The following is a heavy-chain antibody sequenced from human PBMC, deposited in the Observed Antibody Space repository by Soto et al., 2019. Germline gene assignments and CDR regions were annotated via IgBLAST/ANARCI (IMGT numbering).Heavy chain of an antibody. V-gene: IGHV4-59*08. CDR1: GGSISSYY. J-gene: IGHJ5*01. CDR3: ARLGGFSQSLDS. CDR2: IYYTGTT. Sequence: QVHLQESGPGLVKPSETLSLTCTVSGGSISSYYWSWIRQPPGKGLEWIGYIYYTGTTTYNPSIKSRVTTSVDSSKNQFSLNLTSVSAADTAVYYCARLGGFSQSLDSWGQGTLVTVSS. D-gene: IGHD2-15*01.